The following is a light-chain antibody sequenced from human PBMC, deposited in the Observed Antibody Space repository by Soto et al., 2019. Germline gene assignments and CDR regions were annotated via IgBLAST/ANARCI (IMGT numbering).Light chain of an antibody. V-gene: IGKV3-20*01. J-gene: IGKJ1*01. CDR1: QSVSSSY. Sequence: EIVLTQSPGTPSLSPGERATLSCRASQSVSSSYLAWYQQKPGQAPRLLIYGASSKATGIPDRFSGSGSGTDFTLTSSRLEPEEFAVYYCQQYGSSPGTLGPGTKVE. CDR2: GAS. CDR3: QQYGSSPGT.